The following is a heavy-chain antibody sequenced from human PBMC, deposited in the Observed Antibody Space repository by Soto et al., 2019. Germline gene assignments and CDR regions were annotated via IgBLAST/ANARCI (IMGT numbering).Heavy chain of an antibody. Sequence: GGSLRLSCAASGFTFSSYGMHWVRQAPGKGLGWVAVIWYDGSNKYYADSVKGRFTISRDNSKNTLYLQMNSLRAEDTAVYYCARDIGAITIFGVVHDAFDIWSQGTMVTVSS. J-gene: IGHJ3*02. V-gene: IGHV3-33*01. CDR2: IWYDGSNK. CDR1: GFTFSSYG. D-gene: IGHD3-3*01. CDR3: ARDIGAITIFGVVHDAFDI.